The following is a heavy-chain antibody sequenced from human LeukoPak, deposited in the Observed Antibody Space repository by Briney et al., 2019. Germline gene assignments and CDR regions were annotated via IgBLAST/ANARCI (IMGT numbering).Heavy chain of an antibody. D-gene: IGHD3-22*01. J-gene: IGHJ4*02. CDR2: IKHNSGGT. V-gene: IGHV1-2*02. Sequence: ASVKVSCKASGYTFTGYYMHWVRQAPGQGLEWMGWIKHNSGGTKYAQKFQGRVTMTRDTSISTAYMELSRLRSDDTAVYYCARGPDSSGYYPFDYWGQGTLVTVSS. CDR1: GYTFTGYY. CDR3: ARGPDSSGYYPFDY.